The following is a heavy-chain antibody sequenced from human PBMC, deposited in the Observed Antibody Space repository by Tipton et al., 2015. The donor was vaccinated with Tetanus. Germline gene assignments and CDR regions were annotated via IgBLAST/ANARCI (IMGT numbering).Heavy chain of an antibody. CDR1: GGSISSGGYY. CDR3: ARDRGFFPHYFDY. Sequence: TLSLTCTVSGGSISSGGYYWSWIRQPAGKGLEWIGRIYTSGSTNYNPSLKSRVTMSVDTSKNQFSLKLSSVTAADTAVYYCARDRGFFPHYFDYWGQGTLVTVSS. D-gene: IGHD3-10*01. J-gene: IGHJ4*02. CDR2: IYTSGST. V-gene: IGHV4-61*02.